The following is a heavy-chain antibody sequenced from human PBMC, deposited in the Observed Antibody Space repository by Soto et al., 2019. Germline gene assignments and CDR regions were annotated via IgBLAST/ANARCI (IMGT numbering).Heavy chain of an antibody. Sequence: QVQLVEAGGGVVQPGRSLRLSCGASGFTFNSHRMHWVRRAPGKGLEWVAVISYEGSNNFYAESVKGRFTISRDNSKNTLYLQMNSLRREDTAVYYCARGAEYQLLSRDYFYGMDVWGQGTTVTVSS. CDR2: ISYEGSNN. J-gene: IGHJ6*02. D-gene: IGHD2-2*01. CDR1: GFTFNSHR. V-gene: IGHV3-30*03. CDR3: ARGAEYQLLSRDYFYGMDV.